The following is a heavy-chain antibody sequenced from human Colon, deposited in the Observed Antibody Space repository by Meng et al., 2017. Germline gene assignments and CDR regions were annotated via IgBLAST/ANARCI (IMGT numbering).Heavy chain of an antibody. CDR2: IYYSGST. D-gene: IGHD5-12*01. CDR1: CGSVISNSYY. J-gene: IGHJ5*02. CDR3: ARDSGYDKNWFDP. V-gene: IGHV4-61*01. Sequence: QLRESGPGRFALSATLSLNCTVSCGSVISNSYYWSWIRQPPGKGLEWIGFIYYSGSTNYNPSLKSRVTISVDTSKNQFSLKVSSVTAADTAVYYCARDSGYDKNWFDPWGQGTLVTVSS.